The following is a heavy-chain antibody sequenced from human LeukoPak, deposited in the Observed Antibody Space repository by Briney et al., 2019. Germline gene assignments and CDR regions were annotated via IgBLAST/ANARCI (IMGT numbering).Heavy chain of an antibody. J-gene: IGHJ6*04. Sequence: GGSLRLSCAASGFTFSTYRMHWVRQGPGKRLLWVSSIKSDGSITNYADYVKGRFTISRDNAENTLYLQMSSLRVEDTAVYYCAELGITMIGGVWGKGTTVTISS. CDR2: IKSDGSIT. CDR3: AELGITMIGGV. V-gene: IGHV3-74*01. D-gene: IGHD3-10*02. CDR1: GFTFSTYR.